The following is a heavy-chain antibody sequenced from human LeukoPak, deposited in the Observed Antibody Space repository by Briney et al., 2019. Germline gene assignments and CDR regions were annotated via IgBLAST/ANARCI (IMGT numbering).Heavy chain of an antibody. CDR2: ICSGGST. J-gene: IGHJ4*02. D-gene: IGHD5-12*01. CDR3: ARGPSGYHNT. Sequence: GGSLRLSCAASEFSVGSNYMTWVRQAPGKGLEWVSLICSGGSTYYADSVKGRFTISRDNSKNTLYLQMNSLRAEDTAVYYSARGPSGYHNTGGQGTLVTVSS. V-gene: IGHV3-66*01. CDR1: EFSVGSNY.